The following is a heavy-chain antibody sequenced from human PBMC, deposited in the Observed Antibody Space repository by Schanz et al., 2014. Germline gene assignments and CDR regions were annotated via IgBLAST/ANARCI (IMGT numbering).Heavy chain of an antibody. CDR2: IYTDGST. V-gene: IGHV3-66*01. D-gene: IGHD3-22*01. J-gene: IGHJ3*01. CDR1: GFTVSKNY. CDR3: ARGREVVAKIFDF. Sequence: EVQLVESGGGLVQPGGSLRLSCAASGFTVSKNYMSWVRQAPGKGLEWVSIIYTDGSTYYADSVRDRFTISRDSSKNTLYLQMNSLRAEDTGVYYCARGREVVAKIFDFWGQGTMVTVSS.